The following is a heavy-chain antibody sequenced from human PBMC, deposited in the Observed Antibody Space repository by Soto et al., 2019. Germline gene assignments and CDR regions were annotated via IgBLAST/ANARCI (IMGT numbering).Heavy chain of an antibody. Sequence: SETLSLTCTVSGGSISSYRWSWVRQPAGKGLEWIGRLNTYGNTHYNPSLRSRVTVSVDTSRNQFFLTLRSVTAADSAVYHCGRESGETWDYEASWGQGTPVTVSS. V-gene: IGHV4-4*07. CDR1: GGSISSYR. CDR3: GRESGETWDYEAS. D-gene: IGHD1-7*01. J-gene: IGHJ5*02. CDR2: LNTYGNT.